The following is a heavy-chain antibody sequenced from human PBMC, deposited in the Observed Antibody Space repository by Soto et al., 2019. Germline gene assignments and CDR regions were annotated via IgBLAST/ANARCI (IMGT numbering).Heavy chain of an antibody. V-gene: IGHV2-5*02. Sequence: QITLKESGPPLVKPTQTLTLTCTFSGTSLTMSGVGVGWIRQPPGKALEWLALIYWDDDKRYSPSLKNRLTXTXXTSKNQVVLRMTNMDPVDTATYYCTHSPEYPVFDYWGQGTLVTVSS. CDR3: THSPEYPVFDY. CDR1: GTSLTMSGVG. J-gene: IGHJ4*02. CDR2: IYWDDDK.